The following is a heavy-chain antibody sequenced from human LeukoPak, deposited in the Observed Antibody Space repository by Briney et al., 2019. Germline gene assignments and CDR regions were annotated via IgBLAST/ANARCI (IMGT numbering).Heavy chain of an antibody. Sequence: GESLKISCKGSGYSFSSYWIGWVRQMPGKGLEWMGIIYPGDSDTRYSPSFQGQVTISADKSVSTAYLQWSSLKASDTAMYYCARVARPTPGFHAFDIWGQGTMVIVSS. CDR3: ARVARPTPGFHAFDI. CDR1: GYSFSSYW. CDR2: IYPGDSDT. V-gene: IGHV5-51*01. D-gene: IGHD2/OR15-2a*01. J-gene: IGHJ3*02.